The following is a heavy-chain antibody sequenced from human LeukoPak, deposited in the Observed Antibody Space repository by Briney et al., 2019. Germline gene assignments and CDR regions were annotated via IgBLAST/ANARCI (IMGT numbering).Heavy chain of an antibody. CDR3: ARGHDILTGSYYYYYYYMDV. Sequence: ATVKVSCKASGYTFTSYGISWVRQAPGQGLEWMGWISAYNGNTNYAQKLQGRVTMTRNTSISTAYMELSSLRSEDTAVYYCARGHDILTGSYYYYYYYMDVWGKGTTVTISS. D-gene: IGHD3-9*01. J-gene: IGHJ6*03. CDR2: ISAYNGNT. V-gene: IGHV1-18*01. CDR1: GYTFTSYG.